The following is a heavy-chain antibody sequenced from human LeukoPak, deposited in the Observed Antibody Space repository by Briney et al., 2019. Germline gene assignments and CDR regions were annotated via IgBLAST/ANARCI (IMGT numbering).Heavy chain of an antibody. CDR1: GFTFSSYA. CDR2: ISGSGGST. J-gene: IGHJ4*02. CDR3: AKGSRYCSGGSCYLDY. Sequence: GGSLRLSCAASGFTFSSYAMSWVRQAPGKGLEWVSAISGSGGSTYYADSVKGRFTISRDNSKNTLCRQMNSLRAEDTAVYYCAKGSRYCSGGSCYLDYWGQGTLVTVSS. V-gene: IGHV3-23*01. D-gene: IGHD2-15*01.